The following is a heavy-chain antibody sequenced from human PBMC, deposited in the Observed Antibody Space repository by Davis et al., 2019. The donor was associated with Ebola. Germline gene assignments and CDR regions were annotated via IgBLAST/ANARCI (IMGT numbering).Heavy chain of an antibody. CDR2: IYWDDDK. D-gene: IGHD2-2*01. CDR1: GFSLSTRGVG. V-gene: IGHV2-5*02. Sequence: SGPTLAKPTQTLTLTCTFSGFSLSTRGVGVGWIRQPPGKALEWLALIYWDDDKRYSPSLKSRLTITKDTSKNQVVLTMTNMDPVDTATYYCARYVVVPAAIRTVPFDYWGQGTLVTVSS. J-gene: IGHJ4*02. CDR3: ARYVVVPAAIRTVPFDY.